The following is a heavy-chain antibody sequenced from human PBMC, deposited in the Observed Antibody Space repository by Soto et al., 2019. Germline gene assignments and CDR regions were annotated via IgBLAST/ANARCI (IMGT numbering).Heavy chain of an antibody. CDR2: IIPLFGTT. Sequence: QVQVVQSGVEVRRPGSSVKVSCKASGDTFKNCVISWVRKAPGQGLEWMGVIIPLFGTTDFAQRFQGRLTITTDESTTTAYMELSRLRSEDTATYYGAAELGFGKVYVVGGQWTTVIVSS. J-gene: IGHJ6*02. CDR3: AAELGFGKVYVV. D-gene: IGHD7-27*01. V-gene: IGHV1-69*01. CDR1: GDTFKNCV.